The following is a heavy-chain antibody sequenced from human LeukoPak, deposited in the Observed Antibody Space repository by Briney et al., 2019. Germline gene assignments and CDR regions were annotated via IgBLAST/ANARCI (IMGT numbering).Heavy chain of an antibody. V-gene: IGHV4-59*01. D-gene: IGHD4-23*01. CDR2: IYYSGST. CDR3: ARSGNFGYSEHYFDY. CDR1: GGSISSYY. J-gene: IGHJ4*02. Sequence: SETLSLTCTVSGGSISSYYRSWIRQPPGKGLEWIGYIYYSGSTNYNPSLKSRVTISVDTSKNQFSLKLSSVTAADTAVYYCARSGNFGYSEHYFDYWGQGTLVTVSS.